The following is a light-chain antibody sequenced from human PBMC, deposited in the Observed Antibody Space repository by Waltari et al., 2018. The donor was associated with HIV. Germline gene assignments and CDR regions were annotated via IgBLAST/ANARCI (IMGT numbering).Light chain of an antibody. V-gene: IGKV3-15*01. J-gene: IGKJ3*01. CDR2: GTD. CDR3: QQTGSFPFT. CDR1: QNIDRN. Sequence: EIVMTQSPATLSLSPGEGATLSCRASQNIDRNLAWYQQKPGQSPRLLIYGTDTRATGIPAKFSGSGSGTEFTLTVSSLQSEDFAIYFCQQTGSFPFTFGPGTKVEIK.